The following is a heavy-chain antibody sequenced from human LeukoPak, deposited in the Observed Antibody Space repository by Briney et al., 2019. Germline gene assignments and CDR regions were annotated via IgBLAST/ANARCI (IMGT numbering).Heavy chain of an antibody. J-gene: IGHJ5*02. Sequence: ASVKVSCKASGYTFTSYDINWVRQATGQGLEWMGWMNPNSGNTGYAQKFQGRVTITRNTSISTAYMELSRLRSDDTAVYYCATLTGYSSSWYWFDPWGQGTLVTVSS. CDR3: ATLTGYSSSWYWFDP. CDR2: MNPNSGNT. D-gene: IGHD6-13*01. V-gene: IGHV1-8*03. CDR1: GYTFTSYD.